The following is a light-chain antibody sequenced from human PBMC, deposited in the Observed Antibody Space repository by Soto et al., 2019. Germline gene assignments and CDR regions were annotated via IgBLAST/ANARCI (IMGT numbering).Light chain of an antibody. V-gene: IGKV1-33*01. CDR2: DIS. CDR3: QPHINWPLT. CDR1: QVISNY. Sequence: DIQMTQSASSLSASVGDRVTITCQASQVISNYLNWYQQKPGKAPKLLIYDISTLEIGVPSRFSGSGSRTDFTFTIAGLQPEDIATYYCQPHINWPLTFGGGTKVEIK. J-gene: IGKJ4*01.